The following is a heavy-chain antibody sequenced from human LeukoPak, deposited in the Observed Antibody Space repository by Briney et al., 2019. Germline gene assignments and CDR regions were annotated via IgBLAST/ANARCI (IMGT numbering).Heavy chain of an antibody. CDR1: GGSISSSSYY. CDR2: IYYGGST. CDR3: ARGPSGSYLGY. V-gene: IGHV4-39*07. J-gene: IGHJ4*02. Sequence: KSSETLSLTCTVSGGSISSSSYYWGWIRQPPGKGLEWIGSIYYGGSTYYNPSLKSRVTISVDTSKNQFSLKLSSVPAADTAVYYCARGPSGSYLGYWGQGTLVTVSS. D-gene: IGHD1-26*01.